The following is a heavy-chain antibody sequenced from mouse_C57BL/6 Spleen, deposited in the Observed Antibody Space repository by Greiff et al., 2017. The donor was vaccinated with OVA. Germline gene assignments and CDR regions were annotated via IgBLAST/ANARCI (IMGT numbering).Heavy chain of an antibody. J-gene: IGHJ2*01. V-gene: IGHV5-17*01. CDR3: SMPGYYGSSYFDC. Sequence: EVMLVESGGGLVKPGGSLKLSCAASGFTFSDYGMHWVRQAPEKGLEWVAYISSGSSTIYYADTVKGRFTISRDNAKNTLFLQMTSLRSEDTAMYYGSMPGYYGSSYFDCWGKGTTLTVSS. CDR1: GFTFSDYG. CDR2: ISSGSSTI. D-gene: IGHD1-1*01.